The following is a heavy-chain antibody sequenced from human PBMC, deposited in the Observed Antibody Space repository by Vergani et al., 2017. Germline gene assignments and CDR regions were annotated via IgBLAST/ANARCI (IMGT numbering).Heavy chain of an antibody. J-gene: IGHJ6*02. Sequence: QVQLVQSGAEVKKPGASVKVSCKASGYTFTSYAMHWVRQAPGQRLEWMGGINAGNGNTKYSKKFQGRVTITRDTSASTAYMELSSLRSEDTAVDYCARDWNSGYDSGYYGMDVWGQGTTVTVSS. D-gene: IGHD5-12*01. CDR3: ARDWNSGYDSGYYGMDV. CDR1: GYTFTSYA. V-gene: IGHV1-3*01. CDR2: INAGNGNT.